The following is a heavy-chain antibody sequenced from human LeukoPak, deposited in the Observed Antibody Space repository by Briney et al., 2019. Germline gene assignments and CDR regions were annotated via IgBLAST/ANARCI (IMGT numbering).Heavy chain of an antibody. CDR3: AREDPHFDY. CDR1: GFTFSSSA. V-gene: IGHV3-23*01. Sequence: PGGSLRLSCAASGFTFSSSAMSWVRQAPGKGLEWVSAISNNGGYTYYADSVQGRFTISRDNSKSTLCLRMNSLRAEDTAVYYCAREDPHFDYWGQGTLVTVSS. CDR2: ISNNGGYT. J-gene: IGHJ4*02.